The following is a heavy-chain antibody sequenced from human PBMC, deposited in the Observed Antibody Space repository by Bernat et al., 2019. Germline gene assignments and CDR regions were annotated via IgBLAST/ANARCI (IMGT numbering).Heavy chain of an antibody. V-gene: IGHV3-33*01. CDR3: ARGGSKLWFGELLLDY. Sequence: QVQLVESGGGVVQPGRSLRLSCAASGFTFSSYGMHWVRQAPGKGLEWVAVIWYYGSNKYYADAVKGRFTISRDNSKNTLYLQMNSLRAEDTAVYYCARGGSKLWFGELLLDYWGQGTLVTVSS. D-gene: IGHD3-10*01. CDR2: IWYYGSNK. J-gene: IGHJ4*02. CDR1: GFTFSSYG.